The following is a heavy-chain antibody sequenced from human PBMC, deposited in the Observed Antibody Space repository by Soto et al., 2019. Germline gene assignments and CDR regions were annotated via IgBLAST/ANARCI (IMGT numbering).Heavy chain of an antibody. Sequence: SVKVSCKASGFTFTGSAVQWVRQARGQRLEWIGWIVVGSGNTNYAQKFQERVTITRDMSTSTAYMELSSLRSEDTAVYYCAAHCSGGSCHHYGGNLDTFDYWGQGTLVTVSS. CDR2: IVVGSGNT. J-gene: IGHJ4*02. CDR1: GFTFTGSA. V-gene: IGHV1-58*01. D-gene: IGHD2-15*01. CDR3: AAHCSGGSCHHYGGNLDTFDY.